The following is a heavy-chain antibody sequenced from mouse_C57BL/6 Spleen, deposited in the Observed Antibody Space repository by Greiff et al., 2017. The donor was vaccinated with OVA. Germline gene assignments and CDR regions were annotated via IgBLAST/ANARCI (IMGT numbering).Heavy chain of an antibody. CDR1: GFNIKDYY. D-gene: IGHD1-1*01. CDR3: TTWITTVVDY. J-gene: IGHJ3*01. V-gene: IGHV14-1*01. CDR2: IDPEDGDT. Sequence: EVQLQQSGAELVRPGASVKLSCTASGFNIKDYYMHWVKQRPEQGLEWIGRIDPEDGDTEYAPKFQGKATMTADTSSNTAYLQRSSLTSEYTAVYYCTTWITTVVDYWGQGTLVTVSA.